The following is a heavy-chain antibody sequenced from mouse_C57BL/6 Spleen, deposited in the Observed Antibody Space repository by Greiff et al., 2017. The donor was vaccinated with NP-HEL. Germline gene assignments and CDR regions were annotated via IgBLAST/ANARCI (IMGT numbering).Heavy chain of an antibody. J-gene: IGHJ3*01. Sequence: EVQLQQSGPELVKPGASVKIPCKASGYTFTDYNMDWVKQSHGQSLEWIGDINPNNGGTIYNQKFTGKATLTVDKSSSTAYMELRSLTSEDTAVYYGARPYYDGSRGGLAYWGQGTLVTVSA. D-gene: IGHD1-1*01. V-gene: IGHV1-18*01. CDR1: GYTFTDYN. CDR2: INPNNGGT. CDR3: ARPYYDGSRGGLAY.